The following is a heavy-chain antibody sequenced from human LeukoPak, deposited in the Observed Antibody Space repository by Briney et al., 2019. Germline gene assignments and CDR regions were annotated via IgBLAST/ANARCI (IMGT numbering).Heavy chain of an antibody. V-gene: IGHV3-48*03. CDR1: GFTFSSYE. CDR3: ARGSYRPIDY. D-gene: IGHD3-16*02. CDR2: ISSSGSTI. Sequence: PGGSLRLSCAASGFTFSSYEMNWVRQAPGKGLEWVSYISSSGSTIYYADSVKGRFTISRDNAKKSLYLQMNSLRAEDRAVYYCARGSYRPIDYWGQGTLVTVSS. J-gene: IGHJ4*02.